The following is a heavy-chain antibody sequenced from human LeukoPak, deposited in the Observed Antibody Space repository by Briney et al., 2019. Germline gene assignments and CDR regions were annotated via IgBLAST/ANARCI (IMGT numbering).Heavy chain of an antibody. D-gene: IGHD2-15*01. J-gene: IGHJ4*02. CDR3: AKHEAGYSPDFDY. V-gene: IGHV3-23*01. Sequence: PSETLSLTCTVSGGSISSYYWSWIRQPPGKGLEWVSAISGSGGSTYYADSVKGRFTISRDNSKNTLYLQMNSLRAEDTAVYYCAKHEAGYSPDFDYWGQGTLVTVSS. CDR1: GGSISSYY. CDR2: ISGSGGST.